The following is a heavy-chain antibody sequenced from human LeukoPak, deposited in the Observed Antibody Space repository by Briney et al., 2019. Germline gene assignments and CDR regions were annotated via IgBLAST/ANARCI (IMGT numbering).Heavy chain of an antibody. D-gene: IGHD2-15*01. J-gene: IGHJ6*02. CDR1: GGSISSGGYY. CDR2: IYYSGST. Sequence: PSETLPLTCTDSGGSISSGGYYWSWIRQHPGKGLEWIGYIYYSGSTYYNPSLKSRVTISVDTSKNQFSLKLSSVTAADTAVYYCARSGRRGIMDVWGQGTTVTVSS. CDR3: ARSGRRGIMDV. V-gene: IGHV4-31*03.